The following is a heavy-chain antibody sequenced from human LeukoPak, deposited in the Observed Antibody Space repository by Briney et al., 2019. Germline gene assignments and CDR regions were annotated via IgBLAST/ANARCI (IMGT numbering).Heavy chain of an antibody. CDR1: GFTFNNYA. J-gene: IGHJ4*02. D-gene: IGHD3-22*01. Sequence: GGSLRLSCATSGFTFNNYAMTWVRQAPGKGLEWVSAIRSSGATTYYADSVKGRFTISRDNSKNTLYLQMNSLRAEDTAVYYCAREGDSSGYFDYWGQGTLVTVSS. V-gene: IGHV3-23*01. CDR3: AREGDSSGYFDY. CDR2: IRSSGATT.